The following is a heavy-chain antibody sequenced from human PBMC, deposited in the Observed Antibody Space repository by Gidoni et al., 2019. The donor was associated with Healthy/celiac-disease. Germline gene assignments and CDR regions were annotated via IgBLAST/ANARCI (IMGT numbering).Heavy chain of an antibody. CDR2: IIPIFGTA. CDR3: ARALEIRIAAAGYYYYYMDV. CDR1: GGTFSSYA. V-gene: IGHV1-69*01. Sequence: QVQLVQSGAEVKKPGSSVKVSCKASGGTFSSYAISWVRQAPGQGLEWMGGIIPIFGTANYAQKFQGRVTITADESTSTAYMELSSLRSEDTAVYYCARALEIRIAAAGYYYYYMDVWGKGTTVTVSS. J-gene: IGHJ6*03. D-gene: IGHD6-13*01.